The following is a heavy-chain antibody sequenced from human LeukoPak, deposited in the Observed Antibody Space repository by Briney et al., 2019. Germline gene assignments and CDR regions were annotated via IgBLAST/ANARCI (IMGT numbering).Heavy chain of an antibody. J-gene: IGHJ4*02. CDR3: ARDFSSSWPFDY. CDR1: GYAFTGYY. CDR2: INPNSGGT. D-gene: IGHD6-13*01. V-gene: IGHV1-2*06. Sequence: ASVKVSCKASGYAFTGYYMHWVRQAPGQGLEWMGRINPNSGGTNYAQKFQGRVTMTRDTSISTACMELSRLRSDDTAVYYCARDFSSSWPFDYWGQGTLVTVSS.